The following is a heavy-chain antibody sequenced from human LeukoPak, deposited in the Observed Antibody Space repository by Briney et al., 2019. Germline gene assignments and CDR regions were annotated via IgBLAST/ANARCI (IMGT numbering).Heavy chain of an antibody. J-gene: IGHJ4*02. Sequence: ASVKVSCKASGYTFTGYYMHWVRQAPGQGREWMGWINPNSGGTNYAQKFQGRVTMTRDTSISTPYIELSRLRSDDTAAYYCARGKTTVYCGGDCYAFDYWGQGALVTVSS. CDR3: ARGKTTVYCGGDCYAFDY. CDR1: GYTFTGYY. D-gene: IGHD2-21*02. V-gene: IGHV1-2*02. CDR2: INPNSGGT.